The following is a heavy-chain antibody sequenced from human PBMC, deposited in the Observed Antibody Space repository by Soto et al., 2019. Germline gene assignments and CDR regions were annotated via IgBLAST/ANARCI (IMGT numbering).Heavy chain of an antibody. J-gene: IGHJ6*02. V-gene: IGHV1-69*06. CDR1: GGTFSSYA. CDR2: IIPIFGTA. Sequence: VKVSCKASGGTFSSYAISWVRQAPGQGLEWMGGIIPIFGTANYAQKFQGRVTITADKSTSTAYMELSSLRSEDTAVYYCARVGVNYDFWSGYYRDYYGMDVWGQGTTVTVSS. D-gene: IGHD3-3*01. CDR3: ARVGVNYDFWSGYYRDYYGMDV.